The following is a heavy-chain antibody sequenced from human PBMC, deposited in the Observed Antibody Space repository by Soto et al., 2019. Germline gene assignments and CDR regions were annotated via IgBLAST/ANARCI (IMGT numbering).Heavy chain of an antibody. D-gene: IGHD3-16*01. V-gene: IGHV3-72*01. Sequence: GGSLRLSCAASGFTFGDHYMDWVRQAPGKGLEWVGRTRDKTNSYTTEYAASVKGRFTISRDDSKSSLYLQMNSLKTEDTAVFYCARVTVGTYYFDYWGQGTLVTVSS. J-gene: IGHJ4*02. CDR2: TRDKTNSYTT. CDR1: GFTFGDHY. CDR3: ARVTVGTYYFDY.